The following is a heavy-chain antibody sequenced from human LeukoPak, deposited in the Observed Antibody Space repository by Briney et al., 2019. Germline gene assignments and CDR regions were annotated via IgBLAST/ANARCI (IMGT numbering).Heavy chain of an antibody. CDR2: IYYSGST. Sequence: QPSETLSLTCTVSGGSISSYYWSWIRQPPGKGLEWIGYIYYSGSTNYNPSLKSRVTISSDTSKTQFTLKLTSVTAADTAVYYCARSPSSYRFDSWGQGTLVTVSS. CDR3: ARSPSSYRFDS. D-gene: IGHD3-16*02. CDR1: GGSISSYY. V-gene: IGHV4-59*01. J-gene: IGHJ4*02.